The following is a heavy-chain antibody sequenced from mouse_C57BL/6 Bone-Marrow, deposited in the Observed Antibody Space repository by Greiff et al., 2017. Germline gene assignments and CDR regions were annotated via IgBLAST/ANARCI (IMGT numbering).Heavy chain of an antibody. CDR1: GYTFTSYW. CDR3: AKTGKGYYFDY. Sequence: QVQLQQSGAELVRPGSSVKLSCKASGYTFTSYWMDWVKQRPGQGLEWIGNIYPSDSETYYNQKFKDKATLTIDKSSSTAYMQLSSLTSEDSAVYYCAKTGKGYYFDYWGQGTTLTVSS. D-gene: IGHD4-1*01. V-gene: IGHV1-61*01. CDR2: IYPSDSET. J-gene: IGHJ2*01.